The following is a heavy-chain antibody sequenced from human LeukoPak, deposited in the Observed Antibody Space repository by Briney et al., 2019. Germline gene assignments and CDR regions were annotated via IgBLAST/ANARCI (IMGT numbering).Heavy chain of an antibody. CDR2: ISSSSYI. CDR3: ARPNSGSYVGYFDY. J-gene: IGHJ4*02. D-gene: IGHD1-26*01. V-gene: IGHV3-21*01. CDR1: GFTFSSYS. Sequence: GGSLRLSCAASGFTFSSYSMNWVRQAPGKGLEWVSSISSSSYIYYADSVKGRFTISRDNAKNSLYLQMNSLRAEDTAVYYCARPNSGSYVGYFDYWGQGTLVTVSS.